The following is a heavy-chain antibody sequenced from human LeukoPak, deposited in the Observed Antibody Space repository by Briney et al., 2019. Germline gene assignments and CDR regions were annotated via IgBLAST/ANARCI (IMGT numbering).Heavy chain of an antibody. Sequence: GSLRLSCAASGFTFSSYAMHWVRQAPGKGLEWVAVISYDGSNKYYADSVKGRFTISRDNSKNTLYLQMNSLRAEDTAVYYCARSPVEMASPSDYWDQGTLVTVSS. CDR3: ARSPVEMASPSDY. CDR2: ISYDGSNK. D-gene: IGHD5-24*01. J-gene: IGHJ4*02. CDR1: GFTFSSYA. V-gene: IGHV3-30-3*01.